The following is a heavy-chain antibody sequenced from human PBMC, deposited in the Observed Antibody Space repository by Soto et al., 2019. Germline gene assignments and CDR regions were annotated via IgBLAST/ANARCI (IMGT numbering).Heavy chain of an antibody. CDR1: GGSISSGDYY. Sequence: SETLSLTCTVSGGSISSGDYYWSWIRQPPGKGLEWIGYINYSGSTYYNPSLKSRVTISVDTSKNQFSLKLSSVTAADTAVYYCARGNTYYYDSSGYPTNFDYWGQGTLVTVSS. CDR3: ARGNTYYYDSSGYPTNFDY. J-gene: IGHJ4*02. V-gene: IGHV4-30-4*01. D-gene: IGHD3-22*01. CDR2: INYSGST.